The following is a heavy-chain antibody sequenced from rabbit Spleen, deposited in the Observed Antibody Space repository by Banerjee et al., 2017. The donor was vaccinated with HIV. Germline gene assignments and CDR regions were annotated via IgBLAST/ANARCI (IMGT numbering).Heavy chain of an antibody. J-gene: IGHJ6*01. V-gene: IGHV1S40*01. Sequence: QSLEEAGGDRVNPGASFTLTCTAAAFSSGSNYYMCWFCQAPGKGLEWIACINVGNSGSTYSRTPKGGLFTSSTSSSTAMPQKMSRPAAAATATYFSTKSDDSSTRYFMLWGPGTLVTVS. CDR3: TKSDDSSTRYFML. CDR1: AFSSGSNYY. CDR2: INVGNSGST. D-gene: IGHD1-1*01.